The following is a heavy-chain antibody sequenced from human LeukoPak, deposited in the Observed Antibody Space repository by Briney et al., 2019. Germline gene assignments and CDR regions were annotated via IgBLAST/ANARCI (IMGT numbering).Heavy chain of an antibody. D-gene: IGHD6-13*01. CDR3: AKDGAAAYYYYYMDV. Sequence: GGSLRLSCAASGFTFSSYSMNWVRQAPGKGLEWVSYISSSSSTIYYADSVKGRFTISRDNAKNSLYLQMNSLRAEDTALYYCAKDGAAAYYYYYMDVWGKGTAVTISS. CDR2: ISSSSSTI. J-gene: IGHJ6*03. CDR1: GFTFSSYS. V-gene: IGHV3-48*04.